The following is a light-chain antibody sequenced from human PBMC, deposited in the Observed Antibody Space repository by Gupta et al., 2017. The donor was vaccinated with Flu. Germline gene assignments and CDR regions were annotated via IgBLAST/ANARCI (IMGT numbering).Light chain of an antibody. V-gene: IGKV3-15*01. J-gene: IGKJ1*01. CDR3: QQYNNWPPRGT. Sequence: TLSVAPGERAALSCRASHSVSSNLAWYQQKPGQAPRLLIYGASTRATGIPARFSGSGSGTEFTLTISSLQSEDFAVYYCQQYNNWPPRGTFGQGTKVEIK. CDR1: HSVSSN. CDR2: GAS.